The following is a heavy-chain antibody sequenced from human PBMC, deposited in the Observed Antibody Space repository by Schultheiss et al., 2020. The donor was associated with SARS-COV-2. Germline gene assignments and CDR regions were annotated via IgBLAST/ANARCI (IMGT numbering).Heavy chain of an antibody. CDR2: IYYSGST. CDR1: GGSISSYY. Sequence: SETLSLTCTVSGGSISSYYWSWIRQPPGKGLEWIGYIYYSGSTNYNPSLKSRVTISVDTSKNQFSLKLSSVTAADTAVYYCARSRIGSGWYGGDYYYYAMDVWGQGTTVTVSS. D-gene: IGHD6-19*01. CDR3: ARSRIGSGWYGGDYYYYAMDV. J-gene: IGHJ6*02. V-gene: IGHV4-59*01.